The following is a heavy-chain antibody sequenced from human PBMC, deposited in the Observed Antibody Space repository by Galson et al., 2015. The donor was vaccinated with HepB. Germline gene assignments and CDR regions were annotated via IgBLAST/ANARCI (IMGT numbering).Heavy chain of an antibody. CDR2: IYYSGST. CDR3: ARLTFDRYSSGWYGGGYYFDY. Sequence: TLSLTCTVSGGSISSYYWSWIRQPPGKGLEWIGYIYYSGSTNYNPSLKSRVTISVDTSKNQFSLKPSSVTAADTAVYYCARLTFDRYSSGWYGGGYYFDYWGQGTLVTVSS. D-gene: IGHD6-19*01. V-gene: IGHV4-59*08. CDR1: GGSISSYY. J-gene: IGHJ4*02.